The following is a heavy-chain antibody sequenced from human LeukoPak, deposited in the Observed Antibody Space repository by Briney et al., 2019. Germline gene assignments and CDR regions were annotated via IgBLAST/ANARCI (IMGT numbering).Heavy chain of an antibody. D-gene: IGHD6-13*01. V-gene: IGHV4-59*01. CDR1: GGSISSYY. J-gene: IGHJ4*02. CDR2: IYYSGST. Sequence: SETLSLTCTVSGGSISSYYWSWIRQPPGKGLEWIGYIYYSGSTNYNPSLKSRVTISVDTSKNQYSLKLSSVTAADTAVYYCARDRSPGGSSWDWGQGTLVTVSS. CDR3: ARDRSPGGSSWD.